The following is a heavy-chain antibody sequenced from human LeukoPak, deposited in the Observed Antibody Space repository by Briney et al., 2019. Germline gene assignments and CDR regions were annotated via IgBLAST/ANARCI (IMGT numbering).Heavy chain of an antibody. V-gene: IGHV5-51*01. CDR2: IYPGDSDT. J-gene: IGHJ4*02. Sequence: GESLKISCKGSGYSFTSYWIGWVRQMPGKGLEWMGIIYPGDSDTRYSPSFQGQVTISADKSISTAYLQWSSLKASDTAMYYCARLRIAAAGNLRYFDYWGQGTLVTVSS. D-gene: IGHD6-13*01. CDR3: ARLRIAAAGNLRYFDY. CDR1: GYSFTSYW.